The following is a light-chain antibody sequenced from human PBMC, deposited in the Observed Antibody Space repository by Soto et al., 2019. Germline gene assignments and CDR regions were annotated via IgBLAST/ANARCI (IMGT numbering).Light chain of an antibody. CDR3: QLYYSGM. Sequence: EIVLTQSPGTLSLSPGERATLSCRASQSVDSNYLAWYQQKPGQAPRLLIYGASSRATGIPDRFSGGGSGTDFTLTISRLEPDDFAVYYCQLYYSGMFGQGTKVEIK. CDR2: GAS. CDR1: QSVDSNY. J-gene: IGKJ1*01. V-gene: IGKV3-20*01.